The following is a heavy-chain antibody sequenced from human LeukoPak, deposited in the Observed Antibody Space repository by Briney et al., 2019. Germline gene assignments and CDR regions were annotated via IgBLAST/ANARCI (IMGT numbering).Heavy chain of an antibody. CDR3: TRRDPMTADAFDT. Sequence: GESLKISCKGSGFGFSIYWIGWVRQMPGKGLEWMGLFYPGDSDTRYRPSFQGQVTFSADKSISTAYLQWGSLKASDTAMYYCTRRDPMTADAFDTWGEGTIVTVSS. J-gene: IGHJ3*02. D-gene: IGHD2-21*02. V-gene: IGHV5-51*01. CDR2: FYPGDSDT. CDR1: GFGFSIYW.